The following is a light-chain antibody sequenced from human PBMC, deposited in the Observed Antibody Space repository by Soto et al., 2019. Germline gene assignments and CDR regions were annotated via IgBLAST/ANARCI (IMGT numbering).Light chain of an antibody. CDR1: QSVLFSSNNKNY. J-gene: IGKJ5*01. CDR3: QQSYSTPIT. CDR2: WAS. Sequence: DIVMTQSPDSLAVSLGERATINCKSSQSVLFSSNNKNYLAWYQQKPGQPPKLLIYWASTRESGVPNRFSGSGSGTDFTLTISSLQAEDEAVYYCQQSYSTPITFGQGTRLEIK. V-gene: IGKV4-1*01.